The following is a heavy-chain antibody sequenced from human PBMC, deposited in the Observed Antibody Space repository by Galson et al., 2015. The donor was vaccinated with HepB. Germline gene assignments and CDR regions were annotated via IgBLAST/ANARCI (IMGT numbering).Heavy chain of an antibody. V-gene: IGHV4-31*03. CDR3: AREVEQQLVSRWFDP. D-gene: IGHD6-13*01. J-gene: IGHJ5*02. CDR1: GGSISSGGYY. CDR2: IYYSGST. Sequence: TLSLTCTVSGGSISSGGYYWSWIRQHPGKGLEWIGYIYYSGSTYYNPSLKSRVTISVDTSKNQFSLKLSSVTAADTAVYYCAREVEQQLVSRWFDPWGQGTLVTVSS.